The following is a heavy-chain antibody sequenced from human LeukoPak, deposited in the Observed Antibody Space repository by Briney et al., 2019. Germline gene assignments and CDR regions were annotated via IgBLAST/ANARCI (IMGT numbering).Heavy chain of an antibody. J-gene: IGHJ4*02. CDR3: AAVGGSYCSGGSCYSGYFDY. Sequence: ASVKVSFKASGFTFTSSAMQWVRQARGQRLEWIGWIVVCSGNTNYAQKFQERVTITRDMSTSTAYMELSSLRSEDTAVYYCAAVGGSYCSGGSCYSGYFDYWGQGTLVTVSS. CDR2: IVVCSGNT. V-gene: IGHV1-58*02. CDR1: GFTFTSSA. D-gene: IGHD2-15*01.